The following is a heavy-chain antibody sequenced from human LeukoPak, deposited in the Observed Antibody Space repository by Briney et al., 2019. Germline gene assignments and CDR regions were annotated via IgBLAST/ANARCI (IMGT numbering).Heavy chain of an antibody. CDR2: IIPIFGTA. CDR1: GGTFSSYA. Sequence: ASVKVSCKASGGTFSSYAISWVRQAPGQGLEWMGGIIPIFGTANYAQKFQGRVTITTDESTSTAYMELSSLRSEDTAVYYCASKITYYDFWSNPTFDYWGQGTLVTVSS. CDR3: ASKITYYDFWSNPTFDY. V-gene: IGHV1-69*05. J-gene: IGHJ4*02. D-gene: IGHD3-3*01.